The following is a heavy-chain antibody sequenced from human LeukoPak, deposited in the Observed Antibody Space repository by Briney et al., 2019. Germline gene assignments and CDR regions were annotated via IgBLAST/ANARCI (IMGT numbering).Heavy chain of an antibody. V-gene: IGHV3-48*01. CDR1: GFTFSSYS. Sequence: GGSLRLSCAASGFTFSSYSMNWARQAPGKGLEWVSYISSSSSTIYYADSVKGRFTISRDNAKNSLYLQMNSLRAEDTAVYYCARDFREYSSLSYYYMDVWGKGTTVTVSS. J-gene: IGHJ6*03. D-gene: IGHD6-6*01. CDR3: ARDFREYSSLSYYYMDV. CDR2: ISSSSSTI.